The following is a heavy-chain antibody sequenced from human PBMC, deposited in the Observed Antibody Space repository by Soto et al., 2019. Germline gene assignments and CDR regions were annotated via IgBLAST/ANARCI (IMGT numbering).Heavy chain of an antibody. CDR2: IYWDDDK. CDR1: GFSLTTSGVG. CDR3: AHRVLRTVFGLVTTTAIYFDF. D-gene: IGHD3-3*01. V-gene: IGHV2-5*02. Sequence: QITLNESGPTVVRPTETLTLTCRFSGFSLTTSGVGVGWVRQSPGKAPEWLALIYWDDDKRYSESLKSRLTITKDTSKKQVVLTVANLDPTDTATYYCAHRVLRTVFGLVTTTAIYFDFWGQGTPVVVSS. J-gene: IGHJ4*02.